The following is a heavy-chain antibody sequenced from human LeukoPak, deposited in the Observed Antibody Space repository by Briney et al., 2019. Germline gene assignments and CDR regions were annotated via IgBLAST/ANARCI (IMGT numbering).Heavy chain of an antibody. V-gene: IGHV3-23*01. Sequence: GGSLRLSCAASGFTFSSYAMSWVRQAPGKGLEWVSDISGSGGSTYYADSVKGRFTISRDNSKNTLYLQMNSLRAEDTAVYYCAKIIVAAMPYYYGMDVWGQGTTVTVSS. J-gene: IGHJ6*02. CDR3: AKIIVAAMPYYYGMDV. D-gene: IGHD2-2*01. CDR2: ISGSGGST. CDR1: GFTFSSYA.